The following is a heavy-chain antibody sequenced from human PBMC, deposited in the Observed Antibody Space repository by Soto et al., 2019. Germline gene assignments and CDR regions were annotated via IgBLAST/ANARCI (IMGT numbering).Heavy chain of an antibody. D-gene: IGHD2-2*01. CDR2: IIPIFGTA. CDR1: GGTFSSYA. V-gene: IGHV1-69*01. CDR3: AGKEVGSSTSPPYGMDV. J-gene: IGHJ6*02. Sequence: QVQLVQSGAEVKKPGSSVKVSCKASGGTFSSYAISWVRKAPGQGLEWMGGIIPIFGTANYAQKFQGRVTITAGESTSTAYMEQSSLRSEDRAVYYCAGKEVGSSTSPPYGMDVWGQGTTVTVSS.